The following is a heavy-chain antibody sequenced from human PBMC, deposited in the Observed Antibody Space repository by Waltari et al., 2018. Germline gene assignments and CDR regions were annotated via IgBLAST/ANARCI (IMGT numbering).Heavy chain of an antibody. CDR3: ARCYGSGSYPNRFEP. D-gene: IGHD3-10*01. J-gene: IGHJ5*02. Sequence: QVQLQESGPGLVKPSQTLSLTCTVSGGSISSGGYYWSWIRQHPGKGLEWIGYIYYSGRTYYNPTLKSRVTISVDTSKKPFSLKLSSVTAADTAVYYCARCYGSGSYPNRFEPWGQGTLVTVYS. CDR1: GGSISSGGYY. V-gene: IGHV4-31*03. CDR2: IYYSGRT.